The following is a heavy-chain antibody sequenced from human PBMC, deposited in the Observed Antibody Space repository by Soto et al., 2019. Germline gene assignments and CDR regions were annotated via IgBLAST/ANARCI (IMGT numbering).Heavy chain of an antibody. CDR3: ARAPGYSYGYN. J-gene: IGHJ4*02. CDR2: INAGNGNT. V-gene: IGHV1-3*01. D-gene: IGHD5-18*01. Sequence: QVKRVKSGAEVKKPGASVKVSCKASGYTFTSYAMHWVRQAPGQRLEWMGWINAGNGNTKYSQKFQGRVTITRDTAASTAYMELSSLRSEDTAVYYCARAPGYSYGYNWGQGTLVTVSS. CDR1: GYTFTSYA.